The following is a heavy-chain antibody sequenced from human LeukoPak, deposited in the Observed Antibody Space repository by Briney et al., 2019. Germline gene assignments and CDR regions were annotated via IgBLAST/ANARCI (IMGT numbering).Heavy chain of an antibody. Sequence: PGRSLRLSCAASGFTFSSYGMHWVRQAPGKGLEWVAVISYDGSNKYYADSVKGRFTISRDNSKNTLYLQMNSLRAEDTAVYYCAKIASSSSSLDYWGQGTLVTVSS. CDR3: AKIASSSSSLDY. CDR1: GFTFSSYG. D-gene: IGHD6-6*01. CDR2: ISYDGSNK. V-gene: IGHV3-30*18. J-gene: IGHJ4*02.